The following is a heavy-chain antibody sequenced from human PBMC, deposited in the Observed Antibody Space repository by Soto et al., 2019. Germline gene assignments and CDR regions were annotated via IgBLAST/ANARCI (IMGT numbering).Heavy chain of an antibody. J-gene: IGHJ3*02. Sequence: QVQLVQSGAEVKKPGASVKVSCKASGYTFTSYDINWVRQATGQGLEWMGWMNPNSGNTGYAQKFQGRVTMTRNTSISTAYMELSSLRSEDTAVYYGARALYYYDSSGRDAFDIWGQGTMVTVSS. CDR3: ARALYYYDSSGRDAFDI. V-gene: IGHV1-8*01. CDR1: GYTFTSYD. CDR2: MNPNSGNT. D-gene: IGHD3-22*01.